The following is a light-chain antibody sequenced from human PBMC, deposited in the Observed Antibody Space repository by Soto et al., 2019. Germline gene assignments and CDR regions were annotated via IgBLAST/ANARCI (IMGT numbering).Light chain of an antibody. CDR3: QQANSFRPN. J-gene: IGKJ5*01. Sequence: DIQMTQSPSSVSASVGDRVTITCRASQGISSWLGWYQQKPGKAPKLLIYAASSLQSGVPSRFSGSESGTDFILTISSLQPEDFATYYCQQANSFRPNFGQGTRLEIK. V-gene: IGKV1D-12*01. CDR2: AAS. CDR1: QGISSW.